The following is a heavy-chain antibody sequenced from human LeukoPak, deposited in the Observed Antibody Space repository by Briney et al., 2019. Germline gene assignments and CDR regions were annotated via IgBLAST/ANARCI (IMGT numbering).Heavy chain of an antibody. V-gene: IGHV3-9*01. Sequence: GGSLRLSCAASGITFSSYAMHWVRQAPGKGLEWVSGISWSSGSTGYADSVKGRFTISRDNAKNSLYLQMNSLRAEDTALYYCAKAPPAIRWPNTFDIWGQGTMVTVSS. D-gene: IGHD2-21*01. CDR3: AKAPPAIRWPNTFDI. CDR1: GITFSSYA. CDR2: ISWSSGST. J-gene: IGHJ3*02.